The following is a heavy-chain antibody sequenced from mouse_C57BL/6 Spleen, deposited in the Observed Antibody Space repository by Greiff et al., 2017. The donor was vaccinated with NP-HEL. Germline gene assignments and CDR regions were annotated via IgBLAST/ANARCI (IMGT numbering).Heavy chain of an antibody. V-gene: IGHV1-82*01. Sequence: QVQLQQSGPELVKPGASVKISCKASGYAFSSSWMNWVKQRPGKGLEWIGRIYPGDGDTNYNGKFKGKATLTADKSSSTAYMQLSSLTSEDSAVYFCARWVITTVVASDYWGQGTTLTVSS. CDR3: ARWVITTVVASDY. CDR1: GYAFSSSW. J-gene: IGHJ2*01. D-gene: IGHD1-1*01. CDR2: IYPGDGDT.